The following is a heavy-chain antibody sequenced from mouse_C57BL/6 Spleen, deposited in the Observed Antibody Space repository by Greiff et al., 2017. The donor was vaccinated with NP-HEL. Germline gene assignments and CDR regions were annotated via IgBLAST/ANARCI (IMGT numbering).Heavy chain of an antibody. J-gene: IGHJ3*01. D-gene: IGHD2-4*01. CDR3: ASYDYDGFAY. V-gene: IGHV1-82*01. CDR1: GYAFSSSW. Sequence: VMLVESGPELVKPGASVKISCKASGYAFSSSWMNWVKQRPGKGLEWIGRIYPGDGDTNYNGKFKGKATLTADKSSSTAYMQLSSLTSEDSAVYFCASYDYDGFAYWGQGTLVTVSA. CDR2: IYPGDGDT.